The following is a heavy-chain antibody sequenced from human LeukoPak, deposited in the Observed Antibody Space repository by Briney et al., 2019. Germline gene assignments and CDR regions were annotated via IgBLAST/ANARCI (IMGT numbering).Heavy chain of an antibody. CDR1: GHPFTSYY. Sequence: ASVKVSCKASGHPFTSYYMHWVRQAPGQGLEWMGIINPRGGSISYAQKFQGRVTMTRDTSISTAYMELSRLRSDDTAVYYCAREEWRYCSGGSCPTFDYWGQGTLVTVSS. CDR2: INPRGGSI. CDR3: AREEWRYCSGGSCPTFDY. V-gene: IGHV1-46*01. D-gene: IGHD2-15*01. J-gene: IGHJ4*02.